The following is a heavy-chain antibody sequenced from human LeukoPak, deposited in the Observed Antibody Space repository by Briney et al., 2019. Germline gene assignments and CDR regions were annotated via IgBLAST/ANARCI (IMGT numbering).Heavy chain of an antibody. CDR3: ARARYYYDSSGYPKTSEFDY. CDR2: IYHSGST. CDR1: GGSISSGGYS. J-gene: IGHJ4*02. D-gene: IGHD3-22*01. Sequence: SQTLSLTCAVSGGSISSGGYSWRWIRQPPGKGLEWIGYIYHSGSTYYNPSLKSRATISVDRSKNQFSLKLSSVTAADTAVYYCARARYYYDSSGYPKTSEFDYWGQGTLVTVSS. V-gene: IGHV4-30-2*01.